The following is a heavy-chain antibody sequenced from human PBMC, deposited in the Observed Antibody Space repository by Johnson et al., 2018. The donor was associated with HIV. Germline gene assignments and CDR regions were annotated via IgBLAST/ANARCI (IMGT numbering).Heavy chain of an antibody. CDR1: GFTFDDYG. D-gene: IGHD3-3*01. CDR3: AKDVLRFLEWTINAFDI. Sequence: VQLVESGGGVVRPGGSLRLSCAASGFTFDDYGMSWVRQAPGKGLEWVSAISGSGGSTYYADSVKGRLTISRDNSKNTLYLQMNSLRAEDTAVYYCAKDVLRFLEWTINAFDIWGQGTMVTVSS. V-gene: IGHV3-23*04. CDR2: ISGSGGST. J-gene: IGHJ3*02.